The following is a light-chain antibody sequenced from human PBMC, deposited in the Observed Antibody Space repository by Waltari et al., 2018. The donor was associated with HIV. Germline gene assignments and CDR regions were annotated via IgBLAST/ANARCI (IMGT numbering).Light chain of an antibody. Sequence: EVLITHTLPLLSVSPGERATRSCRPSQSVTSNLAWYQQKPGLTPRLLIYGTFTRATDIPARFSGSGSGTEFTLTISSLQSEDFAVYYCHHYNNWRETFGQGTKVEIK. CDR2: GTF. CDR1: QSVTSN. CDR3: HHYNNWRET. J-gene: IGKJ1*01. V-gene: IGKV3-15*01.